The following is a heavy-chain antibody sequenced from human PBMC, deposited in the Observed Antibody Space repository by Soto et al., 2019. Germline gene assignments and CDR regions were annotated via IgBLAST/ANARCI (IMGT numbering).Heavy chain of an antibody. J-gene: IGHJ5*02. D-gene: IGHD3-22*01. CDR1: GFIFSNYA. Sequence: EVQLLESGGGLVQPGGSLRLSCAASGFIFSNYAMFWFRQAPGKGLEWVSTIYAAGSSKYYAGSVKGRFTISRDNSRDTLFLQMDSLRAEDTAVYYCAKPTMIVSNWFDPWGQGTLVTVSS. CDR2: IYAAGSSK. CDR3: AKPTMIVSNWFDP. V-gene: IGHV3-23*01.